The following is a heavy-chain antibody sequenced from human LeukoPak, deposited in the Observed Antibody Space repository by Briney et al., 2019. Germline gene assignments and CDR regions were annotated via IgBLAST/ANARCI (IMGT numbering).Heavy chain of an antibody. CDR2: INAGGSST. CDR3: SRDHVAAFDY. J-gene: IGHJ4*02. D-gene: IGHD6-13*01. V-gene: IGHV3-74*01. CDR1: GFTFGSYW. Sequence: GGSLRLSCAASGFTFGSYWMHWVRQAPGKGLVWVSRINAGGSSTNYADSVKGRFTISRDNAKNTLYLQMNSLRAEDTAVYYCSRDHVAAFDYWGQGTLVTVSS.